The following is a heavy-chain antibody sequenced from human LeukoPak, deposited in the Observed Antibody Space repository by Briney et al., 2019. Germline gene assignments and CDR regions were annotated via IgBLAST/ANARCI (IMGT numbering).Heavy chain of an antibody. CDR1: GGSISSYY. CDR2: IYYSGST. CDR3: AREGGSGSYYEGGFDY. J-gene: IGHJ4*02. D-gene: IGHD3-10*01. Sequence: SETLSLTCTVSGGSISSYYWSWIRQPPGKGLEWIGYIYYSGSTNYNPSLKSRVTISVDTSKNQFSLKLSSVTAADTAVYYCAREGGSGSYYEGGFDYWGQGTLVTVSS. V-gene: IGHV4-59*01.